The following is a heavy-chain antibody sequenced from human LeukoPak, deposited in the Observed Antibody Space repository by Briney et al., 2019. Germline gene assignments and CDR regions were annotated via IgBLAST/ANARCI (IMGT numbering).Heavy chain of an antibody. CDR3: ARQGAAGKYYYYYMDV. CDR2: GYPDDSNT. V-gene: IGHV5-51*01. CDR1: GYNFPIYW. D-gene: IGHD6-13*01. J-gene: IGHJ6*03. Sequence: GESLKISCQGSGYNFPIYWIGWVRQMPGQGLEWMGIGYPDDSNTIYGPSFQGQVTISADKSINTAYLEWSSLKASDTAIYYCARQGAAGKYYYYYMDVWGKGTTVTVSS.